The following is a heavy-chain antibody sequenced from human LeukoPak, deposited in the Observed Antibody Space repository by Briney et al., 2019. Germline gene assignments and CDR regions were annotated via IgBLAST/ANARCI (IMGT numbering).Heavy chain of an antibody. CDR1: GYSFISYW. Sequence: GESLKISCKGSGYSFISYWIGWVRQMPRKGLEWMGIIYPGDSDTRYSPSFQGQVTISADKSISTAYLQWSSLKASDTAMYYCARIGSIAAAGTSHFDYWGQGTLVTASS. CDR2: IYPGDSDT. J-gene: IGHJ4*02. V-gene: IGHV5-51*01. D-gene: IGHD6-13*01. CDR3: ARIGSIAAAGTSHFDY.